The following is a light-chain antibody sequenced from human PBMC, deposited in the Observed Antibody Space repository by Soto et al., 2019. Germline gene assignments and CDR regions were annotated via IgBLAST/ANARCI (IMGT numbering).Light chain of an antibody. V-gene: IGKV3-20*01. J-gene: IGKJ4*01. Sequence: EIVLTQSPGTLSLSPGERATLSYRASQSVSSSYLAWYQQKPGQAPRLVIYGASSRATGIPDRFSGSGSATDFTLTISRLEPEDFAVYYCQQYGRSPLTFGGGTKVEIK. CDR3: QQYGRSPLT. CDR2: GAS. CDR1: QSVSSSY.